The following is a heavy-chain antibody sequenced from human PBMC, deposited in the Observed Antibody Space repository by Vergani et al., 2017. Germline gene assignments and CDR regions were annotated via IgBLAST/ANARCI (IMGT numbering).Heavy chain of an antibody. D-gene: IGHD1-26*01. J-gene: IGHJ4*02. V-gene: IGHV3-48*01. Sequence: EVQLVESGGGLVQPGGSLRLSCAASGFTFSSYSMNWVRQAPGKGLECVSYISSSSRTIYYADSVKGRFTISRDNAKNSLYLHMNSRRAEDTAVYYCASDVSGGYYYYWGQGTLVTVSS. CDR3: ASDVSGGYYYY. CDR1: GFTFSSYS. CDR2: ISSSSRTI.